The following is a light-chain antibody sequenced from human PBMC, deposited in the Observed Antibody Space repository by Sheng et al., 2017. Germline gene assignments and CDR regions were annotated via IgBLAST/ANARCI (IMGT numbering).Light chain of an antibody. Sequence: IVLTQSPGTLSLSPGERATLSCRASQSVSTSHLAWYQQRPGQAPRLLIYGTSSRATGIPDRFSGSGSGTDFTLTISRLEPEDSAVYYCQQYGISPPYSFGQGTKLVIK. CDR3: QQYGISPPYS. CDR2: GTS. CDR1: QSVSTSH. J-gene: IGKJ2*03. V-gene: IGKV3-20*01.